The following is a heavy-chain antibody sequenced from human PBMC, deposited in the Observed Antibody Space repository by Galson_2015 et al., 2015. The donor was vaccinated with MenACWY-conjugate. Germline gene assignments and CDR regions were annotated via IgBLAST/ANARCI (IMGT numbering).Heavy chain of an antibody. V-gene: IGHV3-30*18. CDR3: AKDLTRYCSGGSCDNFDY. CDR1: GFTFSNYG. Sequence: SLRLSCAASGFTFSNYGMHWVRQAPGKGLEWVAVVSYDGSNKHYADSVKGRFTISRDNSKNTLYLQMNSLRPEDTAVYYCAKDLTRYCSGGSCDNFDYWGQGTLVTVSS. D-gene: IGHD2-15*01. J-gene: IGHJ4*02. CDR2: VSYDGSNK.